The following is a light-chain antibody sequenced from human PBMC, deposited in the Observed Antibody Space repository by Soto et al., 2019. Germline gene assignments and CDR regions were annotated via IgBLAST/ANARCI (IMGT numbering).Light chain of an antibody. CDR1: NIGSKS. CDR2: YDI. CDR3: QVWDSSSDHWV. V-gene: IGLV3-21*04. J-gene: IGLJ3*02. Sequence: SYDLTQPPSVSVAPGKTARITCGGNNIGSKSVHWYQQKPGQAPVLVIYYDIDRPSGIPERFSGSKSGNTATLTISRVEAGDEADYYCQVWDSSSDHWVFGGGTKLTVL.